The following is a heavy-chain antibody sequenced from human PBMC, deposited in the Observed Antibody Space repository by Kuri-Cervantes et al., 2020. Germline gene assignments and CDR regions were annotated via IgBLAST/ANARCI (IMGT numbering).Heavy chain of an antibody. CDR3: TTVISTYDFWCGPYWYFDL. CDR1: GFTFSDYY. CDR2: ISSSGSTI. Sequence: GGSLRLSCAASGFTFSDYYMSWIRQAPGKGLEWVSYISSSGSTIYYADSVKGRFTISRDNAKNSLYLQMNSLRAEDTAVYYCTTVISTYDFWCGPYWYFDLWGRGTLVTVSS. J-gene: IGHJ2*01. V-gene: IGHV3-11*01. D-gene: IGHD3-3*01.